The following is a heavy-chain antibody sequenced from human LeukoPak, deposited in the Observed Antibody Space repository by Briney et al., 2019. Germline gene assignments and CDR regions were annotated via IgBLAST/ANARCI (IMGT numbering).Heavy chain of an antibody. CDR1: GFTFSSDS. Sequence: GGSLRLSCAASGFTFSSDSMYWVRQAPGKGLGWVSSISRSSSSINYADSVKGRFTISRDNAKNSLYLQMNSLRAEDTAVYFCATMYYSDRSGYYDFDYWGQGTLVTVSS. J-gene: IGHJ4*02. D-gene: IGHD3-22*01. V-gene: IGHV3-21*01. CDR3: ATMYYSDRSGYYDFDY. CDR2: ISRSSSSI.